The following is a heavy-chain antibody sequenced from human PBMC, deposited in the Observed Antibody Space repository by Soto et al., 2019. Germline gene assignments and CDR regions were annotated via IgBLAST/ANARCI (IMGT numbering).Heavy chain of an antibody. CDR1: GGSISSGGYY. D-gene: IGHD6-13*01. CDR3: AREAAAGTTSAFDI. V-gene: IGHV4-31*03. CDR2: IYYSGST. J-gene: IGHJ3*02. Sequence: KPSETLSLTCTVSGGSISSGGYYWSWIRQHPGKGLEWIGYIYYSGSTYYNPSLKSRVTISVDTSKNQFSLKLSSVTAADTAVYYCAREAAAGTTSAFDIWGQGTMVTVSS.